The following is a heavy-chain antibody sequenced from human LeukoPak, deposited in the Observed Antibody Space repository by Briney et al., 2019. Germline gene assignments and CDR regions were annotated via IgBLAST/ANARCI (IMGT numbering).Heavy chain of an antibody. J-gene: IGHJ4*02. CDR1: GFTFRTYW. D-gene: IGHD6-19*01. CDR2: IEPDERGR. V-gene: IGHV3-74*01. CDR3: TRGNSDWKGIDI. Sequence: GRSLRLSCAASGFTFRTYWMHWVRQGPGKGLEWVSRIEPDERGRIYADSVKGRFTISRDDAKNTLYLQMNNLRAEDTAVYFCTRGNSDWKGIDIWGQGTLVTVSS.